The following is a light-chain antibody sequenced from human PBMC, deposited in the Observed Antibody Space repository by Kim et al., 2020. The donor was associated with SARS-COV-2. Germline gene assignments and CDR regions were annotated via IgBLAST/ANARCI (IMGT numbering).Light chain of an antibody. Sequence: RVTVSCTGSSSSFGADYNVHWYQQLPGTVPKLLIYDNNNRPSGVPDRFSASKSGTSASLAITGLQAEDEADHYCQSFDSSLSGVVFGGGTQLTVL. CDR2: DNN. V-gene: IGLV1-40*01. CDR3: QSFDSSLSGVV. J-gene: IGLJ2*01. CDR1: SSSFGADYN.